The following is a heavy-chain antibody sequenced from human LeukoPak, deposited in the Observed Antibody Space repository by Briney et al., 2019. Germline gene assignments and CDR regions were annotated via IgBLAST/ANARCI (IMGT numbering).Heavy chain of an antibody. CDR1: GFTFSSYW. CDR2: IKQDGSEK. V-gene: IGHV3-7*01. Sequence: GGSLRLSCAASGFTFSSYWMSWVRQAPGKGLEWVANIKQDGSEKYYVDSVKGRFTISRDNAKNSLYLQVNSLRAEDTAVYYCARVNSRYYDFWSGYPSYSMDVWGQGTTVTVSS. CDR3: ARVNSRYYDFWSGYPSYSMDV. J-gene: IGHJ6*02. D-gene: IGHD3-3*01.